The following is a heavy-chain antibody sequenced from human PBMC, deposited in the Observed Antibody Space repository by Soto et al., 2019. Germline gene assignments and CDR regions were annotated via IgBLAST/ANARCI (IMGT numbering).Heavy chain of an antibody. CDR3: ATDLELLNYYYYYGMDV. J-gene: IGHJ6*02. V-gene: IGHV3-15*07. D-gene: IGHD1-7*01. CDR2: IKSKTDGGTT. Sequence: PGGSLRLCCAASGFTFSNAWMNWVRQAPGKGLEWVGRIKSKTDGGTTDYAAPVKGRFTISRDDSKNTLYLQMNSLKTEDTAVYYCATDLELLNYYYYYGMDVRAQRTTVTGSS. CDR1: GFTFSNAW.